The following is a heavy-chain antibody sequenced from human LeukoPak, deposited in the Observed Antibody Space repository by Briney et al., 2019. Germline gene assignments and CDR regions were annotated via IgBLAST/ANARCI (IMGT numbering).Heavy chain of an antibody. CDR1: GFTFSRYW. CDR3: AELGITMIGGV. V-gene: IGHV3-74*01. Sequence: GGSLRLSCAASGFTFSRYWMHWVRQAPGKGLVWVSRINSDGSSKSYADSVKGRFTISRDNAKNTLYLQMNSLRAEDTAVYYCAELGITMIGGVWGKGTTVTISS. CDR2: INSDGSSK. D-gene: IGHD3-10*02. J-gene: IGHJ6*04.